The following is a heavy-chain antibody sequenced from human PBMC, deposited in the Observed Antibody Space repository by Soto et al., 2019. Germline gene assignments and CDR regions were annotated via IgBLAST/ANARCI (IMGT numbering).Heavy chain of an antibody. J-gene: IGHJ6*02. V-gene: IGHV3-30*18. D-gene: IGHD7-27*01. Sequence: QVQLVESGGGVVQPGRSLRLSCAASGFTFSSYGMHWVRQAPGKGLEWVAVISYDGSNKYYADSVKGRFTISRDNSKNTLYLQMNSLTAADTAVYYCAEDLLGPGRAYGMDVWGQGTTVTVSS. CDR3: AEDLLGPGRAYGMDV. CDR1: GFTFSSYG. CDR2: ISYDGSNK.